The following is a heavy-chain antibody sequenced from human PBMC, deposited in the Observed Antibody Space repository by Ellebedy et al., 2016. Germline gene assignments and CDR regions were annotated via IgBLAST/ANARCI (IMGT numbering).Heavy chain of an antibody. V-gene: IGHV3-23*01. CDR2: ISGAGYTT. J-gene: IGHJ4*02. Sequence: GGSLRLSXVASGFAFRNFIMTWVRQAPGKGLEWVATISGAGYTTFFADSVKGRFTISRDNSKNTLYLQMNNLRVDDTALYYCRQGHYFDQWGQGALVTVSS. CDR1: GFAFRNFI. CDR3: RQGHYFDQ.